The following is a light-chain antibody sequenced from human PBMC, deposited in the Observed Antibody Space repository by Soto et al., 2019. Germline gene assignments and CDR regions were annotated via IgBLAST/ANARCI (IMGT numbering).Light chain of an antibody. CDR3: CSYAGSYTWV. J-gene: IGLJ3*02. V-gene: IGLV2-11*01. CDR2: DVS. Sequence: QPVLTQPRSVSGSPGQSVTISCTGSSSDVGGYNYVSWYQHHPGKAPKIMIYDVSKRPSGVPDRFSGSKSGNTASLTISGLQAGDEADYYCCSYAGSYTWVFGGGTKLTVL. CDR1: SSDVGGYNY.